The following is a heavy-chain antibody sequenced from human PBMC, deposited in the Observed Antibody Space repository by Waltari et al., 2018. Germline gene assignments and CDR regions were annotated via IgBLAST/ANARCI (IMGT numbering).Heavy chain of an antibody. CDR2: ISYDGSNK. CDR3: AKDINSLFHFDY. V-gene: IGHV3-30*18. D-gene: IGHD1-26*01. J-gene: IGHJ4*02. Sequence: QVQLVESGGGVVQPGRSLRLSCAASGFTFSSYGMHWVRQAPGKGLEWVAVISYDGSNKYYADSVKGRFTISRDNSKNTLYLQMNSLRAEDTAVYYCAKDINSLFHFDYWGQGTLVTVSS. CDR1: GFTFSSYG.